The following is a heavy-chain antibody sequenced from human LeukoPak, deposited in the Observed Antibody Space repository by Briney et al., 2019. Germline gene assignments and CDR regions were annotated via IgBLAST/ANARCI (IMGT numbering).Heavy chain of an antibody. CDR2: IKQDGSEK. Sequence: GGSLRLSCAASGFTFINYLMSWVRQAPGKGLEWVADIKQDGSEKYYVDSVEGRFTISRDNAKNSLYLQMNSLRAEDTAIYYCARRNWGFDYWGQGTLVTVSS. V-gene: IGHV3-7*04. J-gene: IGHJ4*02. CDR3: ARRNWGFDY. D-gene: IGHD7-27*01. CDR1: GFTFINYL.